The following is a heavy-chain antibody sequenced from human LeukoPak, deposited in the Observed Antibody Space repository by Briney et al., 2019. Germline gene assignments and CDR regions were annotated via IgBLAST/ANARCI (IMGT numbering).Heavy chain of an antibody. CDR2: INHSGST. CDR3: ARGPGACSGGSCYPLFDY. Sequence: SETLSLTCAVYGGSFSGYYWSWIRQPPGKGLEWIGEINHSGSTNYNPSLKSRVTISVDTSKNQFSLKLSSVTAADTAVYYCARGPGACSGGSCYPLFDYRGQGTLVTVSS. CDR1: GGSFSGYY. D-gene: IGHD2-15*01. V-gene: IGHV4-34*01. J-gene: IGHJ4*02.